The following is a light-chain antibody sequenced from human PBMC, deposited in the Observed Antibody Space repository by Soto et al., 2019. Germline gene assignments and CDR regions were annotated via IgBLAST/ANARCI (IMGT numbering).Light chain of an antibody. CDR3: QQYNKWLSYT. J-gene: IGKJ2*01. Sequence: EIVMTQSPAILSVSPGERATLSCRASQSISTKLAWYQQKPGQAPRLLIYGASTRATGIPGRFSGSGSGTEFTLTISSLQSEDFAVYYCQQYNKWLSYTFGQGTKLEIK. CDR2: GAS. V-gene: IGKV3-15*01. CDR1: QSISTK.